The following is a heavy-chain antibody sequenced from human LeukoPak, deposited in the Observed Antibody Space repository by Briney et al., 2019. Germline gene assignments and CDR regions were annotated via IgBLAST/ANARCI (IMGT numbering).Heavy chain of an antibody. CDR3: ARVREHYCSGGSCYYFDY. V-gene: IGHV4-30-2*01. CDR1: GGSISSGGYS. J-gene: IGHJ4*02. CDR2: IYHSGST. D-gene: IGHD2-15*01. Sequence: SETLSLTCAVSGGSISSGGYSWSWIRQPPGKGLEWIGYIYHSGSTYYNPSLKSRVTISVDRSKNQFSLKLSSVTAADTAVSYCARVREHYCSGGSCYYFDYWGQGTLVTVSS.